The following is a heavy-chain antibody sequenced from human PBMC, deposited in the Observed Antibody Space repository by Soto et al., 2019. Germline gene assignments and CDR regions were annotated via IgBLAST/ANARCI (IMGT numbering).Heavy chain of an antibody. CDR1: GGTFSNYA. D-gene: IGHD3-22*01. Sequence: QVQLVQSGAEVKKPGSSVKVSCKASGGTFSNYAISWVRQAPGQGLEWMGGIIPIFGTANYAQKFQGRVTITADESTSTACMELSSLTSEDTAVYFCARGLHYYYDSSGSHEAFGIWGHGTLVTVSS. CDR2: IIPIFGTA. V-gene: IGHV1-69*01. CDR3: ARGLHYYYDSSGSHEAFGI. J-gene: IGHJ3*02.